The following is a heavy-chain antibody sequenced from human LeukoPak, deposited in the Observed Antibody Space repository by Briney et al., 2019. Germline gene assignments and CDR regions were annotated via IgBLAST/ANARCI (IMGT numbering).Heavy chain of an antibody. CDR3: ARGVSGYYYFWFDP. D-gene: IGHD3-22*01. CDR2: INHSGST. Sequence: SETLSLTCAVYGGSFSGYYWSWIRHPPGKGLEWIGEINHSGSTNYNPFLKSRVTISVDTSKNQFSLKLSSVTAADTAVYYCARGVSGYYYFWFDPWGQGTLVTVSS. V-gene: IGHV4-34*01. J-gene: IGHJ5*02. CDR1: GGSFSGYY.